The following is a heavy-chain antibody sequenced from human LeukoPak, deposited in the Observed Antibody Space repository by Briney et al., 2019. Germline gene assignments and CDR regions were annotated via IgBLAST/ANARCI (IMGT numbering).Heavy chain of an antibody. Sequence: SETLSLTCTVSGGSISSYYWSWIRQPPGKGLEWIGYIYYSGSTNYNPSLKSRVTISVDTSKNQFSLKLSSVTAADTAVYYCARGVRNYYGSGSYIYWFDHWGQGTLVTVSS. CDR3: ARGVRNYYGSGSYIYWFDH. J-gene: IGHJ5*02. V-gene: IGHV4-59*01. D-gene: IGHD3-10*01. CDR2: IYYSGST. CDR1: GGSISSYY.